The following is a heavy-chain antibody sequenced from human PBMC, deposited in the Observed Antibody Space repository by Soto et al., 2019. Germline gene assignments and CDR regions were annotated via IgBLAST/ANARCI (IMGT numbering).Heavy chain of an antibody. J-gene: IGHJ3*02. CDR1: GFTFSGNS. CDR2: ISGSSGTI. Sequence: EVQLVESGGGLVQPGGSLRLSCAASGFTFSGNSMNWVRQAPGKGLEWVSYISGSSGTIYYADSVKGRFTNSRDNARNSLYLQMNSLRAEDTAVYYCARSAFDIWGQGTMVTGSS. CDR3: ARSAFDI. V-gene: IGHV3-48*01.